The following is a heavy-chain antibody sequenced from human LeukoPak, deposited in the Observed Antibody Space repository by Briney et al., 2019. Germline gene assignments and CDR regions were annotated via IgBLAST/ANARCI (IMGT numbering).Heavy chain of an antibody. Sequence: ASVKVSCKASGGTFSSYAISRVRQAPGQGLEWMGRIIPILGIANYAQKFQGRVTITADKSTSTAYMELSSLRSEDTAVYYCARDGVVVPAAVFDPWGQGTLVTVSS. CDR3: ARDGVVVPAAVFDP. D-gene: IGHD2-2*01. J-gene: IGHJ5*02. CDR1: GGTFSSYA. V-gene: IGHV1-69*04. CDR2: IIPILGIA.